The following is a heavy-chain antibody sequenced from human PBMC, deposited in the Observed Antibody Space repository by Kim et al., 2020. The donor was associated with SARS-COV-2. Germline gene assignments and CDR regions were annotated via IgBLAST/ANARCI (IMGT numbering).Heavy chain of an antibody. V-gene: IGHV5-51*01. D-gene: IGHD6-13*01. J-gene: IGHJ4*02. Sequence: SYSPSFQGQVTISADKSISTACLQWSSLKASDTAMYFCARSDNIAAATDYWGQGTLVTVSS. CDR3: ARSDNIAAATDY.